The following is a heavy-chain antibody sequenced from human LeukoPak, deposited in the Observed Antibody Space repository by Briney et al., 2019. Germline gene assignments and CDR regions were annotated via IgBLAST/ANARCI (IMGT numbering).Heavy chain of an antibody. Sequence: SETLSLTCTVSGGSISSSSYYWGWIRQPPGKGLEWIGNINYGGSRSTYYNPSLKSRVTISVDTSRSQFSLKLNSVTAVDTAVYYCARLPTGYPNWFDPWGQGTQVTVSS. V-gene: IGHV4-39*01. CDR1: GGSISSSSYY. CDR3: ARLPTGYPNWFDP. D-gene: IGHD3-9*01. CDR2: INYGGSRST. J-gene: IGHJ5*02.